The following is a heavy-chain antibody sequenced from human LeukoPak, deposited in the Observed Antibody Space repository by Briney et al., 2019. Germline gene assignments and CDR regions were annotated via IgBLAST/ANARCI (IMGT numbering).Heavy chain of an antibody. CDR2: IYYSGST. Sequence: PSETLSLACTVSGGSISSYYWSWIRQPPGKGLEWIGYIYYSGSTNYNPSLKSRVTISVDTSKNQFSLKLSSVTAADTAVYYCAGGYYDSSGYRLDYGGQGPLVTVPS. CDR1: GGSISSYY. CDR3: AGGYYDSSGYRLDY. J-gene: IGHJ4*02. D-gene: IGHD3-22*01. V-gene: IGHV4-59*01.